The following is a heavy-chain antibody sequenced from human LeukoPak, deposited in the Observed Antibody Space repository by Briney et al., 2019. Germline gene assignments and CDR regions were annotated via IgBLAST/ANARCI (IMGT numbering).Heavy chain of an antibody. D-gene: IGHD2-15*01. CDR1: GCTFSSYS. CDR2: ISRSSSYI. J-gene: IGHJ4*02. CDR3: ARVVLRGWSFDY. V-gene: IGHV3-21*01. Sequence: GGSLRLSCAASGCTFSSYSMNWVRQAPGKGLEWVSSISRSSSYIYYADSVKGRFTISRDNAKNSLYLQMNSLRAEDTAVYYCARVVLRGWSFDYWGQGTLVTVSS.